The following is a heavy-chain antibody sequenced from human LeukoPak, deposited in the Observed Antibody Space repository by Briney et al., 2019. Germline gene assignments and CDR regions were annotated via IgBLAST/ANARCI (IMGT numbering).Heavy chain of an antibody. CDR3: AKVYGSGSYYIDY. V-gene: IGHV3-23*01. D-gene: IGHD3-10*01. CDR2: ISGSGGST. CDR1: GFTFSSYA. Sequence: GGSLRLSCAASGFTFSSYAKSWVRQAPGKGLEWVSAISGSGGSTYYADSVKGRFTISRDNSKNTLYLQMNSLRAEDTAVYYCAKVYGSGSYYIDYWGQGTLVTVSS. J-gene: IGHJ4*02.